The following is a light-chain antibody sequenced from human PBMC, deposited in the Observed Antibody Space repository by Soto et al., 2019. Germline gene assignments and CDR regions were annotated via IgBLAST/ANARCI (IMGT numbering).Light chain of an antibody. CDR1: ESVSTY. Sequence: DIALTQSPATLSLSPGERATLSCRASESVSTYLAWYQHKPGQAPRLLINHASNRATGIPDRFSGSGSGTDFTLIISSLEPEDFAVYSCPQRRNWPYLTFGGGTKVEIK. CDR3: PQRRNWPYLT. CDR2: HAS. J-gene: IGKJ4*01. V-gene: IGKV3-11*01.